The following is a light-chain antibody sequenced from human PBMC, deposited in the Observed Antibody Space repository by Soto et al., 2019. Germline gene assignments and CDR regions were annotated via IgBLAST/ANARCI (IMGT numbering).Light chain of an antibody. Sequence: EVVVTQSPATLSVSPGERVTLSCRASQSVSTTLACYQQKPGQAPRHLISGASTRATDIPARLSGSGSGTEFTLTISTLQSEDLAVYYCQQYNNWPLTFGGGTKVEIK. CDR1: QSVSTT. CDR2: GAS. CDR3: QQYNNWPLT. V-gene: IGKV3-15*01. J-gene: IGKJ4*01.